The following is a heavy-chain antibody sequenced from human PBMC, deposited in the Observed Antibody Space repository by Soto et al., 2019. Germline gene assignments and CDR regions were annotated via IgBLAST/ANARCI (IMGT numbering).Heavy chain of an antibody. J-gene: IGHJ6*02. Sequence: GSLRLSCAASGFTFSSYGMHWVRQAPGKGLEWVAVIWYDGSNKYYADSVKGRFTISRDNSKNTLYLQMNSLRAEDTAVYYCAREDYADYYGMDVWGQGTTVTVSS. D-gene: IGHD4-17*01. CDR1: GFTFSSYG. CDR2: IWYDGSNK. V-gene: IGHV3-33*01. CDR3: AREDYADYYGMDV.